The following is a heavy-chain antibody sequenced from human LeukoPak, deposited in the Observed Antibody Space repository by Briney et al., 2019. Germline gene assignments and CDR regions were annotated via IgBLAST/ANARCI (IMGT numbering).Heavy chain of an antibody. CDR2: ISGSGSTI. V-gene: IGHV3-48*03. CDR1: GFTFSSYD. D-gene: IGHD6-13*01. CDR3: ARDLYSSSWFAFDY. Sequence: GGSLRLSCAASGFTFSSYDMNRVRQAPGEGLEWVSYISGSGSTIYYADSVEGRFTISRDSAKNSLYLQMNSLRAEDAAVYYCARDLYSSSWFAFDYWGQGTLVTVSS. J-gene: IGHJ4*02.